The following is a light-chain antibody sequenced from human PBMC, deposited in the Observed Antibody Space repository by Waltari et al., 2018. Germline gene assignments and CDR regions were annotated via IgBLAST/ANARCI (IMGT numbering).Light chain of an antibody. CDR3: SAWDSNLSVWV. J-gene: IGLJ3*02. Sequence: QAGLTQPPSVSKDLRQTATLTCTGNSNNVGYQGAAWLQQHQGHPPKLLSYRTNDRPSGVSERFSASRSGDTAYLTITGVQAEDEADYYCSAWDSNLSVWVVGGGTKLTVL. V-gene: IGLV10-54*04. CDR1: SNNVGYQG. CDR2: RTN.